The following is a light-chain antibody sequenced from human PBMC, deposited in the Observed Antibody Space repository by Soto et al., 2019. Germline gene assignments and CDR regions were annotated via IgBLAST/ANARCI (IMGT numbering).Light chain of an antibody. CDR2: EVS. Sequence: QSVLTQPASVSGSPGQSITISCTGTSSDVGGYNYVSWYQHHPGKAPRLMIYEVSNRPSGVSDRFSGSKSGNTASLTISGLLAEDEADYYCSSYTSINTYVFGTGTKVT. J-gene: IGLJ1*01. V-gene: IGLV2-14*01. CDR1: SSDVGGYNY. CDR3: SSYTSINTYV.